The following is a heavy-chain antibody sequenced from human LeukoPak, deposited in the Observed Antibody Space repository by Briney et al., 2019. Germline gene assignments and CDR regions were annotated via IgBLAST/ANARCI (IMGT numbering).Heavy chain of an antibody. J-gene: IGHJ2*01. CDR3: ARRSVTTQYFDL. Sequence: SETLSLTCTASGGSISSSSYYWGWIRQPPGKGLEWIGSIYYSGSTYYNPSLKSRVTISVDTSKNQFSLKLSSVTAADTAVYYCARRSVTTQYFDLWGRGTLVTVSS. V-gene: IGHV4-39*01. CDR1: GGSISSSSYY. CDR2: IYYSGST. D-gene: IGHD4-17*01.